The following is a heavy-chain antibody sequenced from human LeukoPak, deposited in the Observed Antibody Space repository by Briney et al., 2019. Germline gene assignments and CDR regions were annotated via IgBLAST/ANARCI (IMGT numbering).Heavy chain of an antibody. V-gene: IGHV4-59*08. Sequence: PSETLSLTCTFSGDSISNYYWSWIRQPPGKGLEWIGYIYYSGSTDSNPSLKSRVTLSLDASKNHFSLRLRSVTAADAAVYYCARRRVYDKRAFDAWGQGTMVTVSS. D-gene: IGHD3-16*01. CDR3: ARRRVYDKRAFDA. J-gene: IGHJ3*01. CDR1: GDSISNYY. CDR2: IYYSGST.